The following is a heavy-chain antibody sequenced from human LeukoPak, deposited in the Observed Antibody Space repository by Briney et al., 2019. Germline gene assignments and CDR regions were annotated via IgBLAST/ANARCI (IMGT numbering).Heavy chain of an antibody. CDR3: ATTDYGDYTYYFDY. Sequence: GGSLRLSCAASGFTFSSYSMNWVRQAPGKGLEWVSSISSSSSYIYYADSVKGRFTISRDNAKNSLYLQMNSLRAEDTAVYYCATTDYGDYTYYFDYWGQGTLVTVSS. J-gene: IGHJ4*02. D-gene: IGHD4-17*01. CDR1: GFTFSSYS. V-gene: IGHV3-21*01. CDR2: ISSSSSYI.